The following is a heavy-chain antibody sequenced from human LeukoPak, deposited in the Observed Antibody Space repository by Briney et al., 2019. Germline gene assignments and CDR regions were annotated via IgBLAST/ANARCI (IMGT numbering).Heavy chain of an antibody. CDR3: ARDLDSSGYYGDDSLVD. Sequence: GGSLRLSCEASGFTFSRNWMTWVRQAPGKGLEWVANIRQDGNEKYYVDSVKGRFTISRDNAKNSLYLQMNSLRAEDTAVYYCARDLDSSGYYGDDSLVDWGQGTLVTVSS. D-gene: IGHD3-22*01. CDR1: GFTFSRNW. V-gene: IGHV3-7*01. J-gene: IGHJ4*02. CDR2: IRQDGNEK.